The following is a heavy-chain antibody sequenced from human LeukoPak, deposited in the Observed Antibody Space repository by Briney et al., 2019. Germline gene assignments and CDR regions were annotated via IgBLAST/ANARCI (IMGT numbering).Heavy chain of an antibody. Sequence: GGSLRLSCAASGFTFSSYAMSWVRQAPGKGLEWVSIMHSVGTTYYADSVKGRFTFSRDNSKNTLYLQMNNLRAEDTAVYYCARDGSSGRGYYYYYGMDVWGEGTTVTVSS. D-gene: IGHD1-26*01. V-gene: IGHV3-53*01. CDR2: MHSVGTT. CDR3: ARDGSSGRGYYYYYGMDV. J-gene: IGHJ6*04. CDR1: GFTFSSYA.